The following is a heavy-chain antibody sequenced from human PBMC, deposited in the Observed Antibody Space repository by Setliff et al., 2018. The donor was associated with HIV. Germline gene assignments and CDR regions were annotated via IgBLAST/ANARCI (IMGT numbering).Heavy chain of an antibody. V-gene: IGHV5-51*01. Sequence: ESLKISCEGSGYNFTNYWIGWVRQMPGKGLEWMGIIYPGDSHTRYSPSFQGQVTISADKSISTAYLQWSSLKASDTAMYYCARPSQVGDNTVWLLDHWGQGTPVTVSS. J-gene: IGHJ4*02. CDR2: IYPGDSHT. CDR3: ARPSQVGDNTVWLLDH. CDR1: GYNFTNYW. D-gene: IGHD1-26*01.